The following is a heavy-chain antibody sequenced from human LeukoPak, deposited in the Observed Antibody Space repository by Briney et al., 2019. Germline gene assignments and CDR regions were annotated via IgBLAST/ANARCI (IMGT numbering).Heavy chain of an antibody. Sequence: GGSLRLSCAASGFTFSSYSMNWVRQAPGKGREWVSYISDSSSIYYADSVKGRFTISRDNANNSLYLQMNSLRAEDTAVYYCARVCRDGYNGYYYYYYYMDVWGKGTTVTVSS. V-gene: IGHV3-48*04. CDR2: ISDSSSI. J-gene: IGHJ6*03. CDR1: GFTFSSYS. CDR3: ARVCRDGYNGYYYYYYYMDV. D-gene: IGHD5-24*01.